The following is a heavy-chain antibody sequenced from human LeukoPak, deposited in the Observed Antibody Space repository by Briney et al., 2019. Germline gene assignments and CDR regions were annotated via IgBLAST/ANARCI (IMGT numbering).Heavy chain of an antibody. D-gene: IGHD2-21*01. Sequence: GGSLRLSCAASGFTFSSYWMHWVRQAPGKGLVWVSRINSDGSSTSYADSVKGRFTISRDNAKNTLYLQMNSLRAEDTAVYYCARSGYCGGDCHLYYYYYMDVWGKGTTVTVSS. J-gene: IGHJ6*03. CDR3: ARSGYCGGDCHLYYYYYMDV. CDR2: INSDGSST. V-gene: IGHV3-74*01. CDR1: GFTFSSYW.